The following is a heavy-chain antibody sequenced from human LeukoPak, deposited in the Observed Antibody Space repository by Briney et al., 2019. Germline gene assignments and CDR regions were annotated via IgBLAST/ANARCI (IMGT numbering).Heavy chain of an antibody. V-gene: IGHV1-3*01. J-gene: IGHJ6*02. CDR2: INAGNGNT. CDR1: GFTFTSSA. CDR3: ARETLGRPVPGGMDV. D-gene: IGHD3-10*01. Sequence: GASVKVSCKASGFTFTSSAVQWVRQARGQRLEWIGWINAGNGNTKYSQKFQGRVTITRDTSASTAYMELSSLRSEDTAVYYCARETLGRPVPGGMDVWGQGTTVTVSS.